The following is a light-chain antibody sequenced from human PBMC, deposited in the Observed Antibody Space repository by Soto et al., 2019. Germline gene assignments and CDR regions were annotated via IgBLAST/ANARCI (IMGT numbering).Light chain of an antibody. CDR3: QQYDNLPLT. V-gene: IGKV3-15*01. J-gene: IGKJ3*01. Sequence: EIVMTQSPATLSVSPLQRATLSVRATQSVTSNLAWYQQKPGQAPRLLIYGASTRATGIPARFSGSGSGTEFTLTISSLQSEDFAVYFCQQYDNLPLTFGPGTKVDI. CDR1: QSVTSN. CDR2: GAS.